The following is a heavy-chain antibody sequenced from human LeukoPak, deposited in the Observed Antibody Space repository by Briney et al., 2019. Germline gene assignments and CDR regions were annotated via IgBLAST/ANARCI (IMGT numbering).Heavy chain of an antibody. V-gene: IGHV3-48*01. CDR2: ISSSSSTI. Sequence: GGSLRLSCAASGFTFSSYSMNWVRQAPGKGLEWVSYISSSSSTIYCADSVKGRFTISRDNAKNSLYLQMNSLRAEDTAVYHCARDQAVGATTVDYWGQGTLVTVSS. D-gene: IGHD1-26*01. CDR3: ARDQAVGATTVDY. CDR1: GFTFSSYS. J-gene: IGHJ4*02.